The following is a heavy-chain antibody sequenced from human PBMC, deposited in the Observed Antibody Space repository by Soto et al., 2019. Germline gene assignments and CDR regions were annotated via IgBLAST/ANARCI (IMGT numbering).Heavy chain of an antibody. CDR2: ISGSGSST. D-gene: IGHD6-19*01. V-gene: IGHV3-23*01. CDR1: GFTFNNYA. J-gene: IGHJ4*02. Sequence: GGSLRLSCEASGFTFNNYAMTWVRQTPGKGLQWVSTISGSGSSTFYADPVRGRFTISRDNSKNTLYLQMNSLRAEDTALYYCAKEKIASTVADFFDYWGQGTLVTVSS. CDR3: AKEKIASTVADFFDY.